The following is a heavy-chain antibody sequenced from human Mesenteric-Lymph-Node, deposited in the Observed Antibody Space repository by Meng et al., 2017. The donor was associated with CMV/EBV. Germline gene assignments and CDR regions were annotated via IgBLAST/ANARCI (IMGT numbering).Heavy chain of an antibody. J-gene: IGHJ4*02. Sequence: LRLSCAASGFTFSSYAMSWVRQAPGKGLEWVSSISSSNTYIYYVDSVKGRFTISRDNAKNSLYLQMNSPRAEDTAVYYCVRGSETFDYWGQGTLVTVSS. CDR3: VRGSETFDY. CDR1: GFTFSSYA. V-gene: IGHV3-21*01. CDR2: ISSSNTYI.